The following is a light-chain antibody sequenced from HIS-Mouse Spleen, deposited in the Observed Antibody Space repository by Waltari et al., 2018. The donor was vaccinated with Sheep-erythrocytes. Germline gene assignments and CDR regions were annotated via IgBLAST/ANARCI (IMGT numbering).Light chain of an antibody. V-gene: IGLV3-25*03. CDR3: QSADSSGTYRV. CDR2: KDS. J-gene: IGLJ2*01. Sequence: SYELTQPPSVSVSPGQTARITCSGDALPKQYAYWYHQKPGQAPVLVVYKDSERPSGIPERFSGSSSGTTVTLTISGDQAEDEADYYCQSADSSGTYRVFGGVTTLTVL. CDR1: ALPKQY.